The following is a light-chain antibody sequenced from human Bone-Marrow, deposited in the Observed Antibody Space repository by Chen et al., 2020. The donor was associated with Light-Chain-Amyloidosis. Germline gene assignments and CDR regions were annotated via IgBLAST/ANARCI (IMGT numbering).Light chain of an antibody. Sequence: QSVLTQPPSASGTPGQRVPSSCPGSSSNIGSNTVNWYQQLPGTAPKRLIYSNNQRPSGVPDRFSGSKSGTSASLAISGLQSEDEADYYCAAWDDSLNGFWVFGGGTKLTVL. V-gene: IGLV1-44*01. J-gene: IGLJ3*02. CDR2: SNN. CDR3: AAWDDSLNGFWV. CDR1: SSNIGSNT.